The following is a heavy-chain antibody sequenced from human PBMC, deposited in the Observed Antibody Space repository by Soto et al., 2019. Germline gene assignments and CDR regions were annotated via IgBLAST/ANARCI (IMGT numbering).Heavy chain of an antibody. CDR3: ARLVGPTSSDNWFDP. Sequence: QVKLVRSGAEVKKPGASVKVSCETSGYTFFSYGITWVRQAPGQGLEWMGWVSGYNGHTNYAQKFQGRVTMTRDISTTTAYMELRNLRSDDTAVYYCARLVGPTSSDNWFDPWGQGTLVTVSS. D-gene: IGHD1-26*01. V-gene: IGHV1-18*01. CDR2: VSGYNGHT. CDR1: GYTFFSYG. J-gene: IGHJ5*02.